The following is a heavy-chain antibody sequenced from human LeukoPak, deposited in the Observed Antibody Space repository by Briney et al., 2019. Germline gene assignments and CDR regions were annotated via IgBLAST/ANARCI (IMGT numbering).Heavy chain of an antibody. D-gene: IGHD3-16*02. J-gene: IGHJ4*02. CDR2: SHYSGRT. CDR3: ARHHDPGLGDLSPYFDY. Sequence: SETLSLTCIVSGGFISSSSYYWGWIRQPPGKGLEWIGNSHYSGRTHYNPSLKSRVIISVDTSKNQFSLKLTSVTAADTAVFYCARHHDPGLGDLSPYFDYWGQGILVTVSS. V-gene: IGHV4-39*01. CDR1: GGFISSSSYY.